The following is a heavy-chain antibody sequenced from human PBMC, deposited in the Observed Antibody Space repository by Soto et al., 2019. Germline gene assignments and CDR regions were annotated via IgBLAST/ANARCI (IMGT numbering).Heavy chain of an antibody. D-gene: IGHD2-2*01. Sequence: GGSLRISCAASGFTFGSYAMSWVRQAPGKRLEWVSAISGSGGSTYYADSVKGRFTISRDNSKNTLYLQMNRLRAEDTAGYYCAKSLNIVVVQAATVNPSDYWGQGTLVTVTS. CDR2: ISGSGGST. V-gene: IGHV3-23*01. CDR1: GFTFGSYA. CDR3: AKSLNIVVVQAATVNPSDY. J-gene: IGHJ4*02.